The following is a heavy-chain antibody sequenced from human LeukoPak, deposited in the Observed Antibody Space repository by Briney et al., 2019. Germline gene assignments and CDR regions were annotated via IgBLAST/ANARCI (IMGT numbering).Heavy chain of an antibody. J-gene: IGHJ6*02. V-gene: IGHV1-2*02. D-gene: IGHD1-1*01. CDR3: ARWNDPTQNYYHYGMDV. CDR1: GYRFSGYY. Sequence: AASVTVSCKASGYRFSGYYMYWVRQAPGQGLEWMGWINPNSGGSKYAQKFQGRVTMTRDTSISTAYMELNSLRSDDTAVYYCARWNDPTQNYYHYGMDVWGQGTTVTVS. CDR2: INPNSGGS.